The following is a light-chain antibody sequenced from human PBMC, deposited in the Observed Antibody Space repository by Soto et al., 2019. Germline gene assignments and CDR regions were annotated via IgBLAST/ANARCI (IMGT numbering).Light chain of an antibody. CDR3: GSYTTINTMI. J-gene: IGLJ2*01. CDR1: SGDVGAYNF. V-gene: IGLV2-14*01. CDR2: DVT. Sequence: HSALTQPASVSGSPGQSITISCAGTSGDVGAYNFVTWFQQHPGKVPKLIIYDVTDRPSGVSDRFSGSKSGNTASLTISGLLAEDEADYYCGSYTTINTMIFGGGTKLTVL.